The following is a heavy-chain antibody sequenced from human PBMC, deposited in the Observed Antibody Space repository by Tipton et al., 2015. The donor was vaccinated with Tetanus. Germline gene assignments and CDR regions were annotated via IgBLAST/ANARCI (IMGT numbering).Heavy chain of an antibody. D-gene: IGHD6-13*01. Sequence: QLVQSGGGVVQPGRSLRLSCAASGFTFSNSGMHWVRQAPGKGLEWVAIISYDGNYQSYAESVKGRFTISRDNSKSTLFLQMNGLRSEDTAGYYCIYTISLSAFDYWGLVSLVTVSS. CDR1: GFTFSNSG. V-gene: IGHV3-30*03. CDR3: IYTISLSAFDY. CDR2: ISYDGNYQ. J-gene: IGHJ4*02.